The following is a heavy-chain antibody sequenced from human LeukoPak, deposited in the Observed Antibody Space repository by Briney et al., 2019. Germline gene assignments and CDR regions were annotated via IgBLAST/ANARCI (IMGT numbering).Heavy chain of an antibody. CDR1: GYTFTRYY. CDR2: INPSGGST. J-gene: IGHJ4*02. Sequence: ASVKVSCKASGYTFTRYYLHWVRQAPGQGLEWMGMINPSGGSTSYAQKFQGRVTMTRDTSTSTVYMELSSLRSEDTAVYYCARDRVLWFGELLSPLDYWGQGTLVTVSS. CDR3: ARDRVLWFGELLSPLDY. D-gene: IGHD3-10*01. V-gene: IGHV1-46*01.